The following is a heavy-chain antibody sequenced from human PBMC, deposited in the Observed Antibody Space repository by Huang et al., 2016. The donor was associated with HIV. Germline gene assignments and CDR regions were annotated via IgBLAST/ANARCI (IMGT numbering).Heavy chain of an antibody. Sequence: QVHLQQWGAGLLKSAETLSLTCAVYGGSLSGYYWSWLRQTPGKGLEWLGEINHLGSPNYNPSMKSRVSISMDGSKKQFSLKLRSIYDADTAVYFCARDATKNPRGWFDPWGQGTLVTVSS. CDR1: GGSLSGYY. CDR2: INHLGSP. CDR3: ARDATKNPRGWFDP. J-gene: IGHJ5*02. D-gene: IGHD3-10*01. V-gene: IGHV4-34*02.